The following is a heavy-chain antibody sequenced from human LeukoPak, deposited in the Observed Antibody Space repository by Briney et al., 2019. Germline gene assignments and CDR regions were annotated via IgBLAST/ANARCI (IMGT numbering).Heavy chain of an antibody. CDR2: IKQDGSEK. Sequence: GGSLRLSCAASGFTFRRYWMSWVRQAPGKGLEWVANIKQDGSEKYYVDSVKGRFTISRDNAKNSLYLQMNSLRGDDTAVYYCARQTMILVVERKLVFDPWGQGTLVTVSS. J-gene: IGHJ5*02. CDR3: ARQTMILVVERKLVFDP. CDR1: GFTFRRYW. D-gene: IGHD3-22*01. V-gene: IGHV3-7*01.